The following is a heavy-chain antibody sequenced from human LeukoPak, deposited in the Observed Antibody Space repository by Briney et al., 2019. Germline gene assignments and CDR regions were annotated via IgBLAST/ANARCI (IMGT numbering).Heavy chain of an antibody. D-gene: IGHD3-16*01. CDR3: ATRSRLYYYGMDV. V-gene: IGHV4-34*01. Sequence: SETLSLTCAVYGGSFSGYYWSWIRQPPGEGLEWIGEINHSGSTNYNPSLKSRVTISVDTSKNQFSLKLSSVTAADTAVYYCATRSRLYYYGMDVWGQGTTVTVSS. J-gene: IGHJ6*02. CDR1: GGSFSGYY. CDR2: INHSGST.